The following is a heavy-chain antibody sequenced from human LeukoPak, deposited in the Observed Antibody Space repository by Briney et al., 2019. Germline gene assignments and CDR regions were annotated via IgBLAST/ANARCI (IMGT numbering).Heavy chain of an antibody. J-gene: IGHJ5*02. CDR1: GYTFTGYD. V-gene: IGHV1-8*01. Sequence: GASVKVSCKTSGYTFTGYDVNWVRQATGQGLEWVGWMNPNSGHSGYAQKFQGRITLTRNTSINTAYKELSSLTSEDTAVYYCARSIPLWKALRRDWFDPWGQGTLVTVSS. CDR3: ARSIPLWKALRRDWFDP. D-gene: IGHD3-16*01. CDR2: MNPNSGHS.